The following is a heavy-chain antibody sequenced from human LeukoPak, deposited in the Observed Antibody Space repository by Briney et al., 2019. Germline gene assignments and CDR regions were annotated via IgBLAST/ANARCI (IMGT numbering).Heavy chain of an antibody. V-gene: IGHV3-7*03. J-gene: IGHJ4*02. CDR2: IRQDGSQK. D-gene: IGHD6-19*01. Sequence: GGSLRLSCAASGFTFSYYWMTWVRQAPGKGLEWVANIRQDGSQKYYVDSVKGRFTISRDNSKNTLYLQMNSLRAEDTAVYYCARRSGIAVAGAFDYWGQGTLVTVSS. CDR1: GFTFSYYW. CDR3: ARRSGIAVAGAFDY.